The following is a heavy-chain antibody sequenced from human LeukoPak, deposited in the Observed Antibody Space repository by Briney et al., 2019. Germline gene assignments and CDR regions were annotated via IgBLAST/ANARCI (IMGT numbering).Heavy chain of an antibody. D-gene: IGHD1-7*01. CDR1: GFTSETYA. CDR3: AKDKGNYKGFDY. J-gene: IGHJ4*02. CDR2: ITWDGGDT. V-gene: IGHV3-43D*04. Sequence: GGSLRLSCAASGFTSETYAMHWVRQVPGKGLEWISLITWDGGDTDYADSVKGRFTISRDNSKNSLYLQMNSLRAEDTSFYYCAKDKGNYKGFDYWGQGTLVTVSS.